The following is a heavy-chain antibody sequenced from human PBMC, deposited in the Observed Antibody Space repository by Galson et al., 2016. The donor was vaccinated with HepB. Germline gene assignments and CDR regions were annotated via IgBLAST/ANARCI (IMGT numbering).Heavy chain of an antibody. Sequence: DSVKGRSTISRDNSKNTLYLQMSSLRAEDTAVYYCAKDEFLEGDHNYYGMDVWGQGTTVTVSS. J-gene: IGHJ6*02. CDR3: AKDEFLEGDHNYYGMDV. D-gene: IGHD3-3*01. V-gene: IGHV3-30*02.